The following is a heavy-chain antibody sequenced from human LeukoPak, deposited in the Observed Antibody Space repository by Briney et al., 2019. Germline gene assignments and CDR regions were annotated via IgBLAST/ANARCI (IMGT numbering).Heavy chain of an antibody. Sequence: SETLSLTCTVSGGSISSYYWSWIRQPPGKGLEGIGYIYYSGSTNYNPSLKSRVTISVDTSKNQFSLKLSSVTAADTAVYYCASRDCSGGSCYSEDYWGQGTLVTVSS. CDR1: GGSISSYY. J-gene: IGHJ4*02. CDR2: IYYSGST. V-gene: IGHV4-59*12. CDR3: ASRDCSGGSCYSEDY. D-gene: IGHD2-15*01.